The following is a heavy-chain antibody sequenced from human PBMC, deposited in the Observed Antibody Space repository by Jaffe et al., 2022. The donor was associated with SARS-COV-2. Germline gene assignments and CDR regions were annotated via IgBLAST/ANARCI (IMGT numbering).Heavy chain of an antibody. CDR2: IRSKAYGGTT. Sequence: EVQLVESGGGLVQPGRSLRLSCTASGFTFGDYAMSWVRQAPGKGLEWVGFIRSKAYGGTTEYAASVKGRFTISRDDSKSIAYLQMNSLKTEDTAVYYCTRDRDGRPFYWYFDLWGRGTLVTVSS. CDR1: GFTFGDYA. J-gene: IGHJ2*01. CDR3: TRDRDGRPFYWYFDL. D-gene: IGHD4-17*01. V-gene: IGHV3-49*04.